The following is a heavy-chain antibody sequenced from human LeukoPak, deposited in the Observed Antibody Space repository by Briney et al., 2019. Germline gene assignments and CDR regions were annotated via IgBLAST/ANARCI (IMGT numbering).Heavy chain of an antibody. V-gene: IGHV4-4*07. CDR3: ARDPFKSSFDF. Sequence: SETLSLTCTVSGGSISSYYWSWIRQPAGKGLEWIGRIYTSGSTHYNPSLKSRVTMSVDASKNQFSLKLRSVTAADTAVYFCARDPFKSSFDFWGQGSLVTV. J-gene: IGHJ4*02. CDR1: GGSISSYY. CDR2: IYTSGST. D-gene: IGHD1-26*01.